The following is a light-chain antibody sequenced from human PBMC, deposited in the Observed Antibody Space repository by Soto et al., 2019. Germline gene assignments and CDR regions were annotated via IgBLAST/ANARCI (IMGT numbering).Light chain of an antibody. V-gene: IGLV2-14*01. Sequence: QSALTQPASVSGSPGQSITISCTGTSSDVGGYNYVSWYQQHPGKAPKLMIYDVNNRPSGVSNRFSGSKSGNTASLTISGLQAEDEADYYCNSYAGSSTYEVFGAGTKLTVL. J-gene: IGLJ2*01. CDR1: SSDVGGYNY. CDR3: NSYAGSSTYEV. CDR2: DVN.